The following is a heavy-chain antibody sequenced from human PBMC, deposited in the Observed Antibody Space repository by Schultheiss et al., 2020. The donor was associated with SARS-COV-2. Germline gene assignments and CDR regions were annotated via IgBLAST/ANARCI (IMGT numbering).Heavy chain of an antibody. V-gene: IGHV3-9*01. CDR2: ISWNSGSI. Sequence: SLKISCAASGFTFDDYAMHWVRQAPGKGLEWVSGISWNSGSIGYADSVKGRFTISRDNAENSLYLQMNSLRAEDTALYYCAKEDYWGQGTLVTVSS. CDR3: AKEDY. J-gene: IGHJ4*02. CDR1: GFTFDDYA.